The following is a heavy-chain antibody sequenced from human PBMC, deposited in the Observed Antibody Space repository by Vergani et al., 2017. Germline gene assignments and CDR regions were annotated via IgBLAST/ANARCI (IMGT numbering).Heavy chain of an antibody. J-gene: IGHJ6*03. CDR1: GFTSSYYG. V-gene: IGHV3-30*18. D-gene: IGHD3-10*01. Sequence: QVHLVESGGGVVQPGRSLRLSCVVSGFTSSYYGMHWVRQAPGKGLEWVARISYDGTQKYYADSVKGRFTISRDNSKKTLDLQMNSLRTQDTAVYYCAKAGSVTSGSLQYNFYMDVWGKGTTVTVS. CDR3: AKAGSVTSGSLQYNFYMDV. CDR2: ISYDGTQK.